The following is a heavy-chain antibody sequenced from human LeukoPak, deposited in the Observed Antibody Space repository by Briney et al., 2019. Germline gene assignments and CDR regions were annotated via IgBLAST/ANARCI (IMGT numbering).Heavy chain of an antibody. Sequence: GGSLRLSCAASGFTFSSYWMSWVRQAPGKGLEWVANIKQDGSEKYYVDSVKGRFTISRDNAKNSLYLQMNSLRAEDTAVYYCAGGGIAVAGTGFDYWGQGTLVTVSS. CDR3: AGGGIAVAGTGFDY. J-gene: IGHJ4*02. CDR1: GFTFSSYW. V-gene: IGHV3-7*04. D-gene: IGHD6-19*01. CDR2: IKQDGSEK.